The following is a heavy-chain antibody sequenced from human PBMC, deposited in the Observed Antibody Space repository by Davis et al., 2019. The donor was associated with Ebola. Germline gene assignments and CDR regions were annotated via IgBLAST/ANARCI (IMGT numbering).Heavy chain of an antibody. CDR1: GFTFSSYE. Sequence: GGSLRLSCAASGFTFSSYEMNWVRQAPGKGLEWVSYISSSGSTIYYADSVKGRFTISRDNSKNTLYLQMNSLRAEDTAVYYCAKVGGRQWLGGGPFDYWGQGTLVTVSS. V-gene: IGHV3-48*03. J-gene: IGHJ4*02. CDR3: AKVGGRQWLGGGPFDY. D-gene: IGHD6-19*01. CDR2: ISSSGSTI.